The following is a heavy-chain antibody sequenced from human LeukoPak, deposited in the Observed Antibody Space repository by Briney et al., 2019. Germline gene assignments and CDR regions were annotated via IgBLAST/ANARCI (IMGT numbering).Heavy chain of an antibody. D-gene: IGHD2-2*01. CDR2: IWYDGSNK. J-gene: IGHJ6*04. CDR1: GFTFSSYG. Sequence: PGGSLRLSCAASGFTFSSYGMHWVRQAPGKGLEWVAVIWYDGSNKYYAGSVKGRFTISRDNSKNTLYLQMSSLRAEDTAVYYCARDQGYCSSTSCYVRYYYYYGMDVWGKGTTVTVSS. V-gene: IGHV3-33*01. CDR3: ARDQGYCSSTSCYVRYYYYYGMDV.